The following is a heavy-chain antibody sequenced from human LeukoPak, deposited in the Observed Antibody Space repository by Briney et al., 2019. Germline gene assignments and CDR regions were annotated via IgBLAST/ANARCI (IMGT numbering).Heavy chain of an antibody. CDR3: ARSAGIAVAGAAAY. Sequence: ASVKVSCKASGYTFSGYNMHWVRQAPGQGLEWMGWINPNSGGTNYAQKFQGRITITRDTSTSTVTMELSGLRSDDTAVYYCARSAGIAVAGAAAYWGQGTLVTVSS. CDR2: INPNSGGT. CDR1: GYTFSGYN. V-gene: IGHV1-2*02. J-gene: IGHJ4*02. D-gene: IGHD6-19*01.